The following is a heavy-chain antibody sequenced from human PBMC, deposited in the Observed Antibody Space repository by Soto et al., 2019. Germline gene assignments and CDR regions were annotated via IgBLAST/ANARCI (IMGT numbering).Heavy chain of an antibody. CDR1: GGSFSGYY. Sequence: QVQLQQWGAGLLKPSETLSLTCAVYGGSFSGYYWSWIRQPPGKGLEWIGEINHSGSTNYNPSLKSRVPISVDTSKNQFSLKLSSVTAADTAVYYCARGRQRYCSSTSCYGSTGNCFDPWGQGTLVTVSS. V-gene: IGHV4-34*01. J-gene: IGHJ5*02. CDR2: INHSGST. D-gene: IGHD2-2*01. CDR3: ARGRQRYCSSTSCYGSTGNCFDP.